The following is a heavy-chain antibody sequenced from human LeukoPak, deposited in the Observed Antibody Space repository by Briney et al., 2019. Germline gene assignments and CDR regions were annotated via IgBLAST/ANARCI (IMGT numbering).Heavy chain of an antibody. D-gene: IGHD3-10*02. CDR2: ISWNSGSI. Sequence: PGGSLRLSCAASGFTFDDYAMHWVRQAPGKGLEWVSGISWNSGSIGYADSVKGRFTISRDNAKNSLYLQMNSLRAEDTAVYYCASELYYYVGWGQGTTVTVSS. CDR3: ASELYYYVG. J-gene: IGHJ6*02. CDR1: GFTFDDYA. V-gene: IGHV3-9*01.